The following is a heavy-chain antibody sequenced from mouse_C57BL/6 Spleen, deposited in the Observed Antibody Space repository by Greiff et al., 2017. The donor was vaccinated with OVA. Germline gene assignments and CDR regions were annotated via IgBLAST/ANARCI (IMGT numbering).Heavy chain of an antibody. V-gene: IGHV8-8*01. Sequence: QVTLKVSGPGILQPSQTLSLTCSFSGFSLSTSGMGLGWIRQPSGKGLEWLAHIWWDDDKYYNPALKSRLLISKDTSKNQVFLKLANVDTADTATDYCARIVITTVVEVDYWGQGTTLTVSS. CDR1: GFSLSTSGMG. J-gene: IGHJ2*01. CDR2: IWWDDDK. CDR3: ARIVITTVVEVDY. D-gene: IGHD1-1*01.